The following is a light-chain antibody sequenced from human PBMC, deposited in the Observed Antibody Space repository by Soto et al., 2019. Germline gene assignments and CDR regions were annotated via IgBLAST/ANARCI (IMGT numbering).Light chain of an antibody. V-gene: IGLV3-21*04. J-gene: IGLJ3*02. Sequence: SYELTQPPSVSVAPEKTATITCGGDNIGINAVHWYQQKPGQAPLLVVYYDSDRPSGIPERFSGYTSGNTATLTISRVEAGDEADYYRQLWNSSSDQGVFGGGTKLTVL. CDR1: NIGINA. CDR2: YDS. CDR3: QLWNSSSDQGV.